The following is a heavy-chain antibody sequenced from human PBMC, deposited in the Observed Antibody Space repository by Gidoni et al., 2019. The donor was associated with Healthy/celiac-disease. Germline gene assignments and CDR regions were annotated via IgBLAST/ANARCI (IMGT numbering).Heavy chain of an antibody. Sequence: QVQLQESGPGLVKPSETLSLTCTVSAYSSSSGYYWGWIRQPPGKGLDWIGSIYHSGSTYYNPSLKSRVTISVDTSKNQFSLKLSSVTAADTAVYYCASEYCSSTSCLGGYNWFDPWGQGTLVTVSS. CDR1: AYSSSSGYY. D-gene: IGHD2-2*01. J-gene: IGHJ5*02. V-gene: IGHV4-38-2*02. CDR2: IYHSGST. CDR3: ASEYCSSTSCLGGYNWFDP.